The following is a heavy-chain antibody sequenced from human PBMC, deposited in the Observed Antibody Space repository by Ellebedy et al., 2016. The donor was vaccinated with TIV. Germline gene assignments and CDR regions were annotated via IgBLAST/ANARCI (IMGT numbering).Heavy chain of an antibody. D-gene: IGHD3-22*01. Sequence: MPSETLSLTCTVSGGSISSYYWSWIRQPAGKGLEWIGRIYTSGSTNYNPSLKSRVTISVDTSKNQFPLKLSSVTAADTAVYYCARGYYDSSGYPQVSFDYWGQGTLVTVSS. V-gene: IGHV4-4*07. J-gene: IGHJ4*02. CDR3: ARGYYDSSGYPQVSFDY. CDR2: IYTSGST. CDR1: GGSISSYY.